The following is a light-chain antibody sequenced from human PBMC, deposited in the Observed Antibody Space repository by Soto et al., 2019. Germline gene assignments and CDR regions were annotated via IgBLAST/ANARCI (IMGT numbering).Light chain of an antibody. Sequence: QSALTQPASVSGSPGQSITISCTGTSSDVGPYNLVSWYQHHPGKVPQLIIYETTKRPSGVSNRFSGSKSGNTASLTSSGLQAEDEAHYHCSSYTGDYTLMFAGGTKLTVL. V-gene: IGLV2-23*01. CDR3: SSYTGDYTLM. CDR2: ETT. CDR1: SSDVGPYNL. J-gene: IGLJ3*02.